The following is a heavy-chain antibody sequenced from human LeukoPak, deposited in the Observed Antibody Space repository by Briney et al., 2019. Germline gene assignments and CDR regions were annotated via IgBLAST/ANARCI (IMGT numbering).Heavy chain of an antibody. Sequence: SVKVSCKASGGTFSSYTISWVRQAPGQGLEWMGRIIPILGIANYAQKFQGRVTITADKSTSTAYMELSSLRSEDTAVYYCASSQYRLATHHEHLDYWGQGTLVTVSS. V-gene: IGHV1-69*02. J-gene: IGHJ4*02. CDR3: ASSQYRLATHHEHLDY. CDR2: IIPILGIA. D-gene: IGHD6-19*01. CDR1: GGTFSSYT.